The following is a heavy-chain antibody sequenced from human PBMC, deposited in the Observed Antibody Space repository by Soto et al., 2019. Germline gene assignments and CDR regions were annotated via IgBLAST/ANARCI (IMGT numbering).Heavy chain of an antibody. Sequence: SETLSLTCTVSGGSISSGGYYWSWIRQPPGKGLEWIGEINHSGSTNYNPSLKSRVTISVDTSKNQFSLKLSSVTAADTAVYYCARIAGGYYYYYGMDVWGQGTTVTVSS. V-gene: IGHV4-39*07. D-gene: IGHD3-16*01. CDR2: INHSGST. CDR1: GGSISSGGYY. CDR3: ARIAGGYYYYYGMDV. J-gene: IGHJ6*02.